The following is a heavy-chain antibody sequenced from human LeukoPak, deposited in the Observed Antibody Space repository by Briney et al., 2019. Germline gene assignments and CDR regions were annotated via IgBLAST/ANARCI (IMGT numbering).Heavy chain of an antibody. CDR1: SGAIPTNY. D-gene: IGHD3-3*01. CDR2: SYFVGSA. V-gene: IGHV4-59*01. Sequence: PSETLSLICSVSSGAIPTNYWSWVRQPPGKGLGWMGYSYFVGSATYNPSLKSRVTISLPKSRKQVPLNLHSVTAADTAPYYCARTSASYHHYIDVWGKETEVTIPS. CDR3: ARTSASYHHYIDV. J-gene: IGHJ6*03.